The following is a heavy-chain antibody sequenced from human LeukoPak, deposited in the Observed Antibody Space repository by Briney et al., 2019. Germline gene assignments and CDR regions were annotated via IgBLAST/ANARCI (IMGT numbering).Heavy chain of an antibody. CDR2: ISGSGGST. D-gene: IGHD3-16*01. CDR1: GFTASSNY. Sequence: GGSLRLSCAASGFTASSNYMSWVRQAPGKGLEWVSAISGSGGSTYYADSVKGRFTISRDNSKNTLYLQMNSLRAEDTAVYYCAKAPAGLGEPFDYWGQGTLVTVSS. V-gene: IGHV3-23*01. J-gene: IGHJ4*02. CDR3: AKAPAGLGEPFDY.